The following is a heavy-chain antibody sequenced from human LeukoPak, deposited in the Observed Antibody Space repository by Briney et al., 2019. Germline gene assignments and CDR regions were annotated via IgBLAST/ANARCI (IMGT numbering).Heavy chain of an antibody. D-gene: IGHD3-10*01. J-gene: IGHJ3*02. CDR3: ARDRVTMVRGVIGGAFDI. CDR2: IIPILGIA. Sequence: SVKLSCKASGGTFSSYAISWVRQAPGQGLEWMGRIIPILGIANYAQKLQGRVTITADKSTSTAYMELSSLRSEDTGVYYCARDRVTMVRGVIGGAFDIWGQGTMVTVSS. CDR1: GGTFSSYA. V-gene: IGHV1-69*04.